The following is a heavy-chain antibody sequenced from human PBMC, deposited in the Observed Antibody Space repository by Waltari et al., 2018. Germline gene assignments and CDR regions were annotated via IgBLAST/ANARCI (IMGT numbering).Heavy chain of an antibody. CDR2: IYYSGST. J-gene: IGHJ4*02. V-gene: IGHV4-39*07. Sequence: QLQLQESGPGLVKPSETLSLTCTVSGGSISSSSYYWGWIRQPPGKGLEWIGSIYYSGSTYYNPSLKSRVTISVDTSKNQFSLKLSSVTAADTAVYYCARGRRGSRASFDYWGQGTLVTVSS. D-gene: IGHD3-16*01. CDR1: GGSISSSSYY. CDR3: ARGRRGSRASFDY.